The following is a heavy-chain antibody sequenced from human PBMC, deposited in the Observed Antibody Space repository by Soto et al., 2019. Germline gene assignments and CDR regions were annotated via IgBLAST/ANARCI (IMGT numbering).Heavy chain of an antibody. CDR2: MWYDGSNK. V-gene: IGHV3-33*01. J-gene: IGHJ4*02. Sequence: GGSLRLSCAASGFTFSNYGMDWVRQAPGKGLEWVAVMWYDGSNKYYGDSVKGRFTISRDNSKNTLYLQMNSLRVEDTAVYYCAREISDYRYFDSWGQGTLVTVSS. CDR3: AREISDYRYFDS. CDR1: GFTFSNYG. D-gene: IGHD4-17*01.